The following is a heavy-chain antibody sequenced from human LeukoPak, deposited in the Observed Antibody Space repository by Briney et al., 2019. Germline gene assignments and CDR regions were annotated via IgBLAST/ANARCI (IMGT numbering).Heavy chain of an antibody. V-gene: IGHV3-48*01. CDR1: GFTFSNYN. D-gene: IGHD1-26*01. Sequence: GGSLRLSCAASGFTFSNYNMNWVRQAPGKGLEWVSHITSSSTIYYADSVKGRFTISRDNAKNSLYLQMNSLRAEDTAVYYCVRVGPSGSYFDYWGQGTLVTVSS. CDR3: VRVGPSGSYFDY. J-gene: IGHJ4*02. CDR2: ITSSSTI.